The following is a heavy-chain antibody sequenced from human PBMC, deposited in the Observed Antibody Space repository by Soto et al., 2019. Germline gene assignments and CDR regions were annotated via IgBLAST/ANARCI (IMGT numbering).Heavy chain of an antibody. CDR2: IYYSGST. D-gene: IGHD3-16*01. J-gene: IGHJ6*02. CDR1: GGSISSGGYY. Sequence: KPSETLSLTCTVSGGSISSGGYYWSWIRQHPVKGLEWIGYIYYSGSTYYNPSLKSLITISVDTSKNQFSLKLSSVTAAETSVYYCATVGGGYGPNPYYYYGMDVWGQGTTVTVSS. CDR3: ATVGGGYGPNPYYYYGMDV. V-gene: IGHV4-31*01.